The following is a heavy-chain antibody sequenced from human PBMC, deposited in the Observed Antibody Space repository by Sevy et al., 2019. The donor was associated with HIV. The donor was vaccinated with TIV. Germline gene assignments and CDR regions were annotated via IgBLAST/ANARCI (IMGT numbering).Heavy chain of an antibody. J-gene: IGHJ6*04. CDR2: IKEDGSEK. V-gene: IGHV3-7*01. Sequence: GGSLRLSCAASGFTFSSYWMSWVRQAPGKGREWVAKIKEDGSEKQCVDSVKGRFTISRDNAKNSLYLQMNSLRAEDTAVYYCAGGSRLTDVWGKGTTVTVSS. D-gene: IGHD3-16*01. CDR3: AGGSRLTDV. CDR1: GFTFSSYW.